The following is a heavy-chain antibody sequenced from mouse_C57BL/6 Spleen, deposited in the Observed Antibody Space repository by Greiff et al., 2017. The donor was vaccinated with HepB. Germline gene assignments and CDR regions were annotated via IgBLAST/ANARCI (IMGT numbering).Heavy chain of an antibody. CDR2: IDPENGDT. D-gene: IGHD1-1*01. J-gene: IGHJ1*03. CDR1: GFNIKDDY. CDR3: TRYYYGSSYPYFDV. V-gene: IGHV14-4*01. Sequence: VQLKQSGAELVRPGASVKLSCTASGFNIKDDYMHWVKQRPEQGLEWIGWIDPENGDTEYASKFQGKATITADTSSNTAYRQLSSLTSEDTAVYYCTRYYYGSSYPYFDVWGTGTTVTVSS.